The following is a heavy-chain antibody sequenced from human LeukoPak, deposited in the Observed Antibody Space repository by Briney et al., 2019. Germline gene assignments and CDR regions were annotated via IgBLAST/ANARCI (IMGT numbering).Heavy chain of an antibody. CDR2: INPSGGST. D-gene: IGHD5-18*01. Sequence: GASVNVSCKASGYTFTSYYMHWVRQAPGQGLEWMGIINPSGGSTSYAQKFQGRVTMTRDTSASTVYMELSSLRSEDTAVYYCAREYSYGRFDYWGQGTLVTVSS. V-gene: IGHV1-46*01. CDR3: AREYSYGRFDY. CDR1: GYTFTSYY. J-gene: IGHJ4*02.